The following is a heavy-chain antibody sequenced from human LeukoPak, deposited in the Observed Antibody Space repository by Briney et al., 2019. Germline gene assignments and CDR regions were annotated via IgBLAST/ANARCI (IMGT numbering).Heavy chain of an antibody. J-gene: IGHJ4*02. CDR2: IKEDGSSK. Sequence: GRSLRLSCAASGFTFSSYWMNWVRQAPGKGLEWVSNIKEDGSSKYYVDSVKGRFAISRDNAKDSLYLQMNSLRAEDTAVYYCARDIAAAASLDDWGQGTLVTVYS. D-gene: IGHD6-13*01. CDR3: ARDIAAAASLDD. CDR1: GFTFSSYW. V-gene: IGHV3-7*04.